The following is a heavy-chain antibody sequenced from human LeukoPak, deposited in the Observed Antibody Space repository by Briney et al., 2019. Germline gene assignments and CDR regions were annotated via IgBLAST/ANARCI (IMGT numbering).Heavy chain of an antibody. CDR1: GFTFTSYW. CDR3: ARDGTAPGLYFDL. V-gene: IGHV3-7*01. CDR2: IRQDGGER. D-gene: IGHD6-13*01. Sequence: GGSLRLSCAVSGFTFTSYWTNWVRQAPGKGLEWVASIRQDGGERSYVDSVKGRFTISRDNTKNSLYLQMTYLRAGDTAVYYCARDGTAPGLYFDLWGQGTLVTVSS. J-gene: IGHJ4*01.